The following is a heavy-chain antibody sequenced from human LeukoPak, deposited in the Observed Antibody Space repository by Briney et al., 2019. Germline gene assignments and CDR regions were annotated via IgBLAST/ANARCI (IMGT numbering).Heavy chain of an antibody. D-gene: IGHD4-17*01. Sequence: SETLSLTCAVYGGSFSGYYWSWIRQPPGKGLEWIGEINHSGSTNYNPSLKSRVTISVDTSKNQFSLKLSSVTAADTAVYYCARTVPYGDRRYFDYWGQGTLVTVSS. CDR2: INHSGST. J-gene: IGHJ4*02. CDR1: GGSFSGYY. V-gene: IGHV4-34*01. CDR3: ARTVPYGDRRYFDY.